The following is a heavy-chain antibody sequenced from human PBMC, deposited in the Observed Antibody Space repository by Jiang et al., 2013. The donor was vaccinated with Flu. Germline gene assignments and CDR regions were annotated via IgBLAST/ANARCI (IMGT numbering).Heavy chain of an antibody. CDR3: AHGHPRYDSSGYPYPYYFDY. CDR1: GFSLRSSGSG. J-gene: IGHJ4*02. D-gene: IGHD3-22*01. V-gene: IGHV2-5*02. Sequence: TLTCTFSGFSLRSSGSGCGLGSVSPQERPWSGLHSFIWDNDKRYSPSLKSRLTVTKDTSKNQVVLTMTNMDPVDTATYYCAHGHPRYDSSGYPYPYYFDYWGQGTLVTVSS. CDR2: FIWDNDK.